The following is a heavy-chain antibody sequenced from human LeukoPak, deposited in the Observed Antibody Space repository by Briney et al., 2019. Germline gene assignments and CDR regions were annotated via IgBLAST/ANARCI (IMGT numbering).Heavy chain of an antibody. CDR3: ARDLYYGSGSYYNLPRGWFDP. CDR2: ISSTSRSYI. D-gene: IGHD3-10*01. Sequence: PGGSLRLSCAASGFTFSSYNMNWVRQAPGKGLEWVSSISSTSRSYIYYADSGKGRFTISRDNAKNSLYLQMNSLRAEDTAVYYCARDLYYGSGSYYNLPRGWFDPWGQGTLVTVSS. CDR1: GFTFSSYN. V-gene: IGHV3-21*01. J-gene: IGHJ5*02.